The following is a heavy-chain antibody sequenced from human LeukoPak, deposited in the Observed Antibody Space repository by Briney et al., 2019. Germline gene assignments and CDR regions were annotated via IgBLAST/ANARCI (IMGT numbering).Heavy chain of an antibody. CDR1: GYTFTGYY. J-gene: IGHJ4*02. D-gene: IGHD2-15*01. CDR2: INPSAGST. Sequence: ASVKVSCKASGYTFTGYYMHWVRQAPGQGLQWMGVINPSAGSTSYAQRFQGRVIMTRDKSRSTVYMEVSSLRSEDTAVYYCARWNIDGSCYDYWGQGTLVTVSS. V-gene: IGHV1-46*01. CDR3: ARWNIDGSCYDY.